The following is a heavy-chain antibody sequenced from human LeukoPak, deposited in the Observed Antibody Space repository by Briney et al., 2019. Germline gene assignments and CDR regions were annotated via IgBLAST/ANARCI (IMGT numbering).Heavy chain of an antibody. CDR3: ARGYYDRSGSSNPFDS. J-gene: IGHJ4*02. V-gene: IGHV4-59*01. CDR1: GDSISSSY. D-gene: IGHD3-22*01. CDR2: VHYTGKT. Sequence: PSETLSLTCTVSGDSISSSYWSWIRQPPGKRLEWVGYVHYTGKTNYNPSLSNRATISVDMSKNQFSLTLTSVTVADTAMYYCARGYYDRSGSSNPFDSWGQGTLVTASS.